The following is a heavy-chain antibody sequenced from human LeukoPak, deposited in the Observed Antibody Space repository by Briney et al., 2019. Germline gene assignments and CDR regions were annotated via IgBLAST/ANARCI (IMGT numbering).Heavy chain of an antibody. CDR3: ARSVAARTCVDY. D-gene: IGHD6-6*01. J-gene: IGHJ4*02. CDR2: INHSGST. Sequence: SETLSLTCAVHGGSFSCYYWSWIRQPPGKGLEWIGEINHSGSTNYNPSLKSRVTISVDTSKNQFSLKLSSVTAADTAVYYCARSVAARTCVDYWGQGTLVTVSS. V-gene: IGHV4-34*01. CDR1: GGSFSCYY.